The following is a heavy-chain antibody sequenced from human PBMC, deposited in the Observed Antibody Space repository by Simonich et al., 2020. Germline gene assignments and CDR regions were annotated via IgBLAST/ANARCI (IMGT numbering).Heavy chain of an antibody. CDR3: ARLPDY. V-gene: IGHV4-59*08. Sequence: QAQLQESGPGLVKPSETLSLTCTVSGGSISSYYWSWTRQPPGKGLEWIGYIFYSGSTHYHPSLKSRVPISVDTSKNQFSLKLSSVTAADTAVYYCARLPDYWGQGTLVTVSS. CDR1: GGSISSYY. J-gene: IGHJ4*02. CDR2: IFYSGST.